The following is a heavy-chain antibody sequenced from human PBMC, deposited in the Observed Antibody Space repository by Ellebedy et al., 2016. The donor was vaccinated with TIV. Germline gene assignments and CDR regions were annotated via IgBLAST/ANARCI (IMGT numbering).Heavy chain of an antibody. Sequence: GGSLGLSXAASGFTFSSYWMHWVRQAPGKGLVWVSRINSDGSSTSYADSVKGRFTISRDNAKNTLYLQMNSLRAEDTAVYYCAREGVVAALYYYYYGMDVWGQGTTVTVSS. CDR3: AREGVVAALYYYYYGMDV. D-gene: IGHD2-15*01. CDR1: GFTFSSYW. V-gene: IGHV3-74*01. J-gene: IGHJ6*02. CDR2: INSDGSST.